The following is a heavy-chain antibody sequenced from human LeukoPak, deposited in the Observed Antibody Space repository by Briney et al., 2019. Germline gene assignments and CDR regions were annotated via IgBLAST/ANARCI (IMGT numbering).Heavy chain of an antibody. D-gene: IGHD2-2*01. CDR1: GFTFSNYG. CDR2: ISGSGGST. V-gene: IGHV3-23*01. CDR3: AKKRVLVVPAADFDY. Sequence: GGSLRLSCAASGFTFSNYGMNWVRQAPGRGLEWVWGISGSGGSTYYADSVKGRFTISRDNSKYTLYLQVNSLRAEDTAIYYCAKKRVLVVPAADFDYWGQGTLVTVSS. J-gene: IGHJ4*02.